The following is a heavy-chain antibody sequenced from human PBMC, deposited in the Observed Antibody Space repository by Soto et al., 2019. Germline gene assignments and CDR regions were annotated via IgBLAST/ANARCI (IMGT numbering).Heavy chain of an antibody. V-gene: IGHV1-69*13. D-gene: IGHD3-22*01. CDR3: ARSGKGYDSSGYSSDY. CDR1: GGTFSSYA. J-gene: IGHJ4*02. Sequence: ASVKVSCKASGGTFSSYAISWVRQAPGQGLEWMGGIIPIFGTANYAQKFQGRVTITADESTSTAYMELSSLRSENTAVYYCARSGKGYDSSGYSSDYWGQGTLVTVSS. CDR2: IIPIFGTA.